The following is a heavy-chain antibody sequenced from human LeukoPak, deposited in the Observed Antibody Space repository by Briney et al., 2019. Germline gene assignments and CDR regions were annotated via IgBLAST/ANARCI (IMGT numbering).Heavy chain of an antibody. CDR2: ISYDGSNK. CDR3: AKAGRLGRSYYYYYYMDV. V-gene: IGHV3-30*18. Sequence: GGSLRLSCAASGFTFSSYGMHWVRQAPGKGLEWVAVISYDGSNKYCADSVKGRFTISRDNSKNTLYLQMNSLRAEDTAVYYCAKAGRLGRSYYYYYYMDVWGKGTTVTVSS. J-gene: IGHJ6*03. CDR1: GFTFSSYG. D-gene: IGHD3-10*01.